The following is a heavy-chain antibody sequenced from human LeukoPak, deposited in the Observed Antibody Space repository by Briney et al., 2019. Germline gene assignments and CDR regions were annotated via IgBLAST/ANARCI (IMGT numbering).Heavy chain of an antibody. Sequence: GGSLRLSCAASGFTFSSYGMHWVRRAPGKGLEWVAFIRYDGSNKYYADSVKGRFTISRDNSKNTLYLQMNSLRAEDTAVYYCAKDLKTGRVVPAAISNWGQGTLVTVSS. V-gene: IGHV3-30*02. J-gene: IGHJ4*02. D-gene: IGHD2-2*01. CDR2: IRYDGSNK. CDR3: AKDLKTGRVVPAAISN. CDR1: GFTFSSYG.